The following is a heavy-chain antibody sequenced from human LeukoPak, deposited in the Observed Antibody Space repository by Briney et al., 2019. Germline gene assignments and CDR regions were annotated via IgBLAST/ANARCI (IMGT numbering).Heavy chain of an antibody. CDR1: GYSFTSYW. J-gene: IGHJ4*02. D-gene: IGHD6-19*01. CDR2: IYPGDSDT. Sequence: GESLKISCTVSGYSFTSYWSGWVRQMPGKGLEWIGIIYPGDSDTRYSPSFQGQVTISADKSISTAYLQWSSLKASDTAMYYCARTSVAGRGPFDYWGQGTLVTVSS. CDR3: ARTSVAGRGPFDY. V-gene: IGHV5-51*01.